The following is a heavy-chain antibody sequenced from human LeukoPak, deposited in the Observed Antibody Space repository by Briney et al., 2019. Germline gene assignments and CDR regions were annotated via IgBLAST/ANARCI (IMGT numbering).Heavy chain of an antibody. Sequence: GWSLRLSCAASGFTFVDYGMSWVRQAPGKGLEWVSSINWNGGSTHYADSVKGRFTISRDNAKNSLYLQMNSLRAEDTAFYYCARARYCSSTNCWYFDLWGRGTLVTVSS. CDR2: INWNGGST. D-gene: IGHD2-2*01. CDR3: ARARYCSSTNCWYFDL. J-gene: IGHJ2*01. V-gene: IGHV3-20*04. CDR1: GFTFVDYG.